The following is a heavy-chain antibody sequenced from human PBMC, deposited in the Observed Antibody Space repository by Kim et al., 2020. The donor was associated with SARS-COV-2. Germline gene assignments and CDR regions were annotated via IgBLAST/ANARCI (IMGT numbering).Heavy chain of an antibody. J-gene: IGHJ3*02. CDR2: IYPGDSDT. D-gene: IGHD4-17*01. CDR3: ACPHDYGDYGDAFDT. V-gene: IGHV5-51*01. Sequence: GESLKISCKGSGYSFTSYWIGWVRQMPGKGLEWMGIIYPGDSDTRYSPSFQGQVTISADKSISTAYLQWSSLKASDTAMYYCACPHDYGDYGDAFDTCGQGTMGTVSS. CDR1: GYSFTSYW.